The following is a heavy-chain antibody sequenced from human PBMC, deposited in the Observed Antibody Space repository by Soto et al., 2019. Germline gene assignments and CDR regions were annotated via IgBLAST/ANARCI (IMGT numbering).Heavy chain of an antibody. J-gene: IGHJ4*02. Sequence: ASVKVSCKASGYTFTSYGISWVRQAPGQVLEWMGWISAHNGNTNYAQKLQGRVTMTTDTSTSTAYMELRSLRSDDTAVYYCARDPPYGSGSYYPRLIDYWGQGTLVTVSS. D-gene: IGHD3-10*01. CDR3: ARDPPYGSGSYYPRLIDY. V-gene: IGHV1-18*01. CDR2: ISAHNGNT. CDR1: GYTFTSYG.